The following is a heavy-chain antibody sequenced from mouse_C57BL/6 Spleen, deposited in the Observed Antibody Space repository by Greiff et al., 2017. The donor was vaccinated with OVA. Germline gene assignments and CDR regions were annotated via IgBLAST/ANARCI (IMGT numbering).Heavy chain of an antibody. J-gene: IGHJ2*01. Sequence: QVQLQQPGAELVKPGASVKMSCKASGYTFTSYWITWVKQRPGQGLEWIGDIYPGSGSTNYNEKFKSKATLTVDTSSSTAYMQLSSLTSEDSAVYYCARSVIHYYGSSLNYFDYWGQGTTLTVSS. CDR1: GYTFTSYW. CDR2: IYPGSGST. V-gene: IGHV1-55*01. D-gene: IGHD1-1*01. CDR3: ARSVIHYYGSSLNYFDY.